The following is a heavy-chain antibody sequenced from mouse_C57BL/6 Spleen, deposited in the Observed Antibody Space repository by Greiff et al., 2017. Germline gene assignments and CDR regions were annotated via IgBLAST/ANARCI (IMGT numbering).Heavy chain of an antibody. J-gene: IGHJ4*01. Sequence: QVQLQQPGAELVKPGASVKLSCKASGYTFTSYWMHWVKQRPGQGLEWIGMIHPNSGSTNYNEKFKSKATLTVDKSSSTAYMQLSSLTSEDSAVYYCARGGPSSYAMDYWGQGTSVTVSS. CDR1: GYTFTSYW. V-gene: IGHV1-64*01. D-gene: IGHD1-1*02. CDR3: ARGGPSSYAMDY. CDR2: IHPNSGST.